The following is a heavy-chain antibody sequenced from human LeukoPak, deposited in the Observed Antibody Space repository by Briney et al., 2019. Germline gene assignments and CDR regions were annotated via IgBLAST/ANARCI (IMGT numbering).Heavy chain of an antibody. Sequence: SGTLFLTCAVSGGSINNDNWWSWVRQPPGKGLEWIAEIHHSGSTNYNPSLKSRVTISVDKSNNQFSLKLKSVTAADTAVYYCARGAIAAAGPFDYWGQGTLVTVSS. J-gene: IGHJ4*02. V-gene: IGHV4-4*02. CDR3: ARGAIAAAGPFDY. CDR1: GGSINNDNW. CDR2: IHHSGST. D-gene: IGHD6-13*01.